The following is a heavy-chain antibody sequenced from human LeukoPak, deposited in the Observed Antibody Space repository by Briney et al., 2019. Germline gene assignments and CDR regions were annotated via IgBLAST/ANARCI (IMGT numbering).Heavy chain of an antibody. D-gene: IGHD6-19*01. V-gene: IGHV3-23*01. J-gene: IGHJ3*02. Sequence: GSLRLSCAASGFTFSSYARTWVRQAPGKGVEWVSVFSGSGIGTYYADSVKGRFTIFRESSKNTLYQHMNTLRAEDTAVYYCAKGGGASVWYKSAFDIWGQGTMVSVSS. CDR2: FSGSGIGT. CDR1: GFTFSSYA. CDR3: AKGGGASVWYKSAFDI.